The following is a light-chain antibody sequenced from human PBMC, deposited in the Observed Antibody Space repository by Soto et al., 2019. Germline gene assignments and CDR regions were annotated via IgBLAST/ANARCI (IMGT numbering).Light chain of an antibody. CDR3: SSFTSTSTYV. V-gene: IGLV2-18*02. Sequence: QSVLTRPLSVSGSPGQSVPIFCSGTSSDVGSYNRVSWYQQPPGTAPKVMIYEVSNRPSGVPDRFSGSKSGNTASLTISGLQAEDEADYYCSSFTSTSTYVFGTGTKVTVL. J-gene: IGLJ1*01. CDR2: EVS. CDR1: SSDVGSYNR.